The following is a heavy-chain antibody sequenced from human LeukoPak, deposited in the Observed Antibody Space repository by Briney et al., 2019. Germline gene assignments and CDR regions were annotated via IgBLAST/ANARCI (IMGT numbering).Heavy chain of an antibody. V-gene: IGHV3-7*03. D-gene: IGHD6-19*01. CDR3: VRNLAVAGTRFGS. CDR1: GFTFRNYW. J-gene: IGHJ4*02. CDR2: IKQDGSDR. Sequence: GGSLRLSCAASGFTFRNYWMSWVRQVPGTGLEWVANIKQDGSDRNYVTSVRGRFTISRDNAESSLYLQMNSLRAEDTAVYYCVRNLAVAGTRFGSWGQGTLVTVSS.